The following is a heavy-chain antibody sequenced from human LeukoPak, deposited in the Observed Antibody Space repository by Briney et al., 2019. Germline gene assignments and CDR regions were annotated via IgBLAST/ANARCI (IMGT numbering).Heavy chain of an antibody. CDR2: IFDSGKT. J-gene: IGHJ2*01. V-gene: IGHV4-59*01. CDR3: ARGSWYFDI. D-gene: IGHD6-19*01. CDR1: GASINSYF. Sequence: PSETLSLTCTDSGASINSYFWSWVRQPPGKGLEWVGTIFDSGKTNYNPSLKSRVTISVDTSNNQFSLKLASMTAADTAVYFCARGSWYFDIWGRGTLVTVSS.